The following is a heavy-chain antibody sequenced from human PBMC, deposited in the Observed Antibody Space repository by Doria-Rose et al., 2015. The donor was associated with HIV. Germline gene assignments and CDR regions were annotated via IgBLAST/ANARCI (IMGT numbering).Heavy chain of an antibody. D-gene: IGHD6-13*01. Sequence: SGPVLVKPTETLTLTCTVSGVSLSSPGMGVSWIRQPPGKALEWLANIYSDDERSYQTSLKSRLTISRGTSKSQVVLTMTDMDPVDTATYYCARIKSSRWYHKYYFDFWGQGTLVIVPA. CDR3: ARIKSSRWYHKYYFDF. CDR2: IYSDDER. V-gene: IGHV2-26*01. CDR1: GVSLSSPGMG. J-gene: IGHJ4*02.